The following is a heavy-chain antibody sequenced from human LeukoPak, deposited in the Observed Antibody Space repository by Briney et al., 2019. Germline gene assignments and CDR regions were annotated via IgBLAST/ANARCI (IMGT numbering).Heavy chain of an antibody. Sequence: PSETLSLTCTVSGGSISSGSYYWSWIRQPAGKGLEWIGRIYTSGSINYNPSLKSRVTISVDTSKNQFSLKLSSVTAADTAVYYCARELYDYYDSSPYYYYYMDVWGKGTTVTISS. V-gene: IGHV4-61*02. D-gene: IGHD3-22*01. CDR1: GGSISSGSYY. CDR2: IYTSGSI. CDR3: ARELYDYYDSSPYYYYYMDV. J-gene: IGHJ6*03.